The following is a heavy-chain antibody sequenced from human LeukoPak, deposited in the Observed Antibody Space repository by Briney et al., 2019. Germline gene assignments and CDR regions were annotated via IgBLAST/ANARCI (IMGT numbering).Heavy chain of an antibody. V-gene: IGHV4-34*01. CDR3: ARAVVTMVRGVRAARRFDP. CDR1: GGSFSGYY. J-gene: IGHJ5*02. CDR2: INHSGST. Sequence: SETLSLTCAVYGGSFSGYYWSWIRQPPGKGLEWIGEINHSGSTNYNPSLKSRVTISVDTSKNQFSLKLSSVTAADTAVYYCARAVVTMVRGVRAARRFDPWGQGTLVNVSS. D-gene: IGHD3-10*01.